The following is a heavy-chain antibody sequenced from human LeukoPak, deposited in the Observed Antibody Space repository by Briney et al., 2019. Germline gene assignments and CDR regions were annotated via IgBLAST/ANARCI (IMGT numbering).Heavy chain of an antibody. CDR1: GGSISSYY. J-gene: IGHJ5*02. V-gene: IGHV4-59*12. D-gene: IGHD3-3*02. CDR3: ARETPFDP. Sequence: SETLSLTCTVSGGSISSYYWSWIRQPPGKGLEWIGYINYSGSTNYNPSLKSRVTISVDRSKNQFSLNLTSVTAADTAVYYCARETPFDPWGQGTLVTVSS. CDR2: INYSGST.